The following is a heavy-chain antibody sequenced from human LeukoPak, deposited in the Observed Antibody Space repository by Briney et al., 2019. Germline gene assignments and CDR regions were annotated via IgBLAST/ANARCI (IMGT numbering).Heavy chain of an antibody. Sequence: GGSLRLSCAASGFTFSSYAMSWVRQAPGKGLEWVSAISGSGGSTYYADSVKGRFTISRDNSKNTLYMQMNSQRAEDTALYYCASLTYYDYVWGSPWGQGTLVTVSS. CDR3: ASLTYYDYVWGSP. J-gene: IGHJ5*02. CDR1: GFTFSSYA. CDR2: ISGSGGST. V-gene: IGHV3-23*01. D-gene: IGHD3-16*01.